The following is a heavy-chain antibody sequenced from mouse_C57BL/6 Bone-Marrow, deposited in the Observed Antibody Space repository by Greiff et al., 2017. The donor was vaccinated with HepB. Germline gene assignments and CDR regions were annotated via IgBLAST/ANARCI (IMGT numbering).Heavy chain of an antibody. CDR1: GFTFSSYA. CDR3: ARVVLRYYFDY. Sequence: DVHLVESGGGLVKPGGSLKLSCAASGFTFSSYAMSWVRQTPEKRLEWVATISDGGSYTYYPDNVKGRFTISRDNAKNNLYLQMSHLKSEDTAMYYCARVVLRYYFDYWGQGTTLTVSS. CDR2: ISDGGSYT. D-gene: IGHD1-1*01. J-gene: IGHJ2*01. V-gene: IGHV5-4*01.